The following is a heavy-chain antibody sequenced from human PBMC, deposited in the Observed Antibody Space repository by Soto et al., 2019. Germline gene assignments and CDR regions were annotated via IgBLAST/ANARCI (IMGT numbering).Heavy chain of an antibody. CDR3: ARDGSEGSGEIGYYYYMDV. D-gene: IGHD2-15*01. V-gene: IGHV3-21*01. CDR2: ITSSGASI. CDR1: GFTFSSYS. Sequence: EVQLVESGGGLVKPGGSLRLSCAASGFTFSSYSLNWVRQAPGKGLEWVSSITSSGASIYYADSVKGRFTISRDNAKNSLYMQMNSLRAEDTDVYYCARDGSEGSGEIGYYYYMDVWGKGTTATVSS. J-gene: IGHJ6*03.